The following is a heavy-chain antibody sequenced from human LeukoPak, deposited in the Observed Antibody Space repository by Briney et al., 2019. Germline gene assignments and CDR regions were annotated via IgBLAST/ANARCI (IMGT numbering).Heavy chain of an antibody. V-gene: IGHV3-9*01. D-gene: IGHD5-12*01. CDR3: ARDAWRRAFNYGMDV. CDR1: GFTFDDYA. J-gene: IGHJ6*02. Sequence: PGGSLRLSCAASGFTFDDYAMHWVRQAPGKGLEGVAGISWSSGNIGYADSVKGRFTISRDNAENSLHLEMNSLRHEDTAVYFCARDAWRRAFNYGMDVWGQGTTVAVSS. CDR2: ISWSSGNI.